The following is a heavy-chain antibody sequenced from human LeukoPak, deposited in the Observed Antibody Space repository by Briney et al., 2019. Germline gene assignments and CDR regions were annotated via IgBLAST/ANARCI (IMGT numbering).Heavy chain of an antibody. CDR3: ARSYYGSGSYRWAAFDI. Sequence: ASVKVSCKASGYTFTRYYMHWVRQAPGQGLEWMGIINPSGGNTNYAQKFQGRVTMTRDMSTSTVYMELSSLRSEDTAVYYCARSYYGSGSYRWAAFDIWGQGTMVTVSS. D-gene: IGHD3-10*01. J-gene: IGHJ3*02. CDR1: GYTFTRYY. V-gene: IGHV1-46*01. CDR2: INPSGGNT.